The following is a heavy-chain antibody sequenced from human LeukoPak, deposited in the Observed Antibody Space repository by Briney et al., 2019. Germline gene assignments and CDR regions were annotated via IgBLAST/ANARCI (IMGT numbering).Heavy chain of an antibody. CDR3: ASSYGSGSYLNWFDP. CDR2: INHSGST. D-gene: IGHD3-10*01. V-gene: IGHV4-34*01. CDR1: GGSFSGYY. Sequence: SETLPLTCAVYGGSFSGYYWSWIRQPPGKGLEWIGEINHSGSTNYNPSLKSRVTISVDTSKNQFSLKLSSVTAADTAVYYCASSYGSGSYLNWFDPWGQGTLVTVSS. J-gene: IGHJ5*02.